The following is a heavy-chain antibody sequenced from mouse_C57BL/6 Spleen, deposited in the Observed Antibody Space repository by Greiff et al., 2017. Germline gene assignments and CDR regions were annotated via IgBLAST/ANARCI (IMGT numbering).Heavy chain of an antibody. CDR2: INPNNGGT. Sequence: VQLLQSGPELVKPGASVKIPCKASGYTFTDYNMDWVKQTPGKSLEWIGDINPNNGGTIYNQKFKGKATLTVDKSSSTAYMELRRLTSEDTAVYYCARTLPIALDYWGQGTSVTVSS. CDR1: GYTFTDYN. V-gene: IGHV1-18*01. CDR3: ARTLPIALDY. J-gene: IGHJ4*01. D-gene: IGHD2-12*01.